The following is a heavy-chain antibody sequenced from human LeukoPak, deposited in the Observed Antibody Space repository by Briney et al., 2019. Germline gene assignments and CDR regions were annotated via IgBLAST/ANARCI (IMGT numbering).Heavy chain of an antibody. D-gene: IGHD2-2*01. V-gene: IGHV4-39*01. J-gene: IGHJ4*02. Sequence: SETLSLTCTVSGGTIRSTSYYWGWIRQPPGKGPEWIGSIYYTGSVYYNPSLKSRVTISVGTSRNDFSLKLSSATAADAAVYYCVRHCSTTSCYLYDFWGQGTLVTVSS. CDR3: VRHCSTTSCYLYDF. CDR1: GGTIRSTSYY. CDR2: IYYTGSV.